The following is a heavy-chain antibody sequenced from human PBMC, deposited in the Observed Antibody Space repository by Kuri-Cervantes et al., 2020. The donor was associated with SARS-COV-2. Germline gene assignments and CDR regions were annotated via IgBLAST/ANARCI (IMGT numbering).Heavy chain of an antibody. D-gene: IGHD6-19*01. V-gene: IGHV3-23*01. CDR3: AKVLGGKIAVAGPVDY. CDR1: GFTFGDYA. Sequence: GGSLRLSCTASGFTFGDYAMNWVRQAPGKGLEWVSTISGRGDYINVADSVKGRFTISRDNSKSTFYVQMHSLRAEDTAVYYCAKVLGGKIAVAGPVDYWGQGTLVTVSS. J-gene: IGHJ4*02. CDR2: ISGRGDYI.